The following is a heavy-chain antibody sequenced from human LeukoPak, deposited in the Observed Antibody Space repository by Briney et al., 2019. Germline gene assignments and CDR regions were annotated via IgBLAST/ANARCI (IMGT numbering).Heavy chain of an antibody. D-gene: IGHD5-24*01. V-gene: IGHV3-23*01. CDR2: IIPSGHTT. CDR1: GFTFSSHG. J-gene: IGHJ4*02. Sequence: SGGSLRLSCVASGFTFSSHGMNWVRQAPGKGLEWVSGIIPSGHTTYYADSVRGRFTISRDNSRNTVYLQMNSLRAEDTAVYYCATDDRWLQFCCWGQGTLVTVSA. CDR3: ATDDRWLQFCC.